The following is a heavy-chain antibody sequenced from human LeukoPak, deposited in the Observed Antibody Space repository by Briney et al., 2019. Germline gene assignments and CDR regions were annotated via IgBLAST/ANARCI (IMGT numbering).Heavy chain of an antibody. CDR3: ARAPFNYYQAFDP. V-gene: IGHV4-39*01. D-gene: IGHD4-11*01. J-gene: IGHJ5*02. Sequence: SETLSLTCTFSGGSISNSGYYCGCIRQPPGKGLEWIGNIYYSGSTYYNPSLKSRVTISVDTSKNQFSLKMTSVTAADTAVYYCARAPFNYYQAFDPWGQGTLVTVSS. CDR2: IYYSGST. CDR1: GGSISNSGYY.